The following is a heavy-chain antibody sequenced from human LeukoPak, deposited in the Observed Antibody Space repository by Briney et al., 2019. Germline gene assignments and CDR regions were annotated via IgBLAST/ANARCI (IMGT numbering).Heavy chain of an antibody. CDR3: ARSHNVYFDY. J-gene: IGHJ4*02. CDR1: GYIFTTYN. CDR2: ISTSTGDT. D-gene: IGHD5-24*01. V-gene: IGHV1-18*04. Sequence: ASVKVSCKPSGYIFTTYNLHWVRQAPGQGLEWMGWISTSTGDTDYARNLRGRVTMSTDASTGTAYMELRRLRSDDTAVYYCARSHNVYFDYWGQGTLVIVSS.